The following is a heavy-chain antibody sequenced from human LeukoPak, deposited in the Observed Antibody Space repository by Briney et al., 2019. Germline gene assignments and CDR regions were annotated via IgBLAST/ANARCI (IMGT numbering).Heavy chain of an antibody. CDR3: ARVGEWLFDNDV. D-gene: IGHD3-16*01. CDR1: GGSISSGSYY. V-gene: IGHV4-61*02. Sequence: SETLSLTCTVSGGSISSGSYYWSWIRQPAGTGLEWIGRIYGNGSTNYNPSLKSRVAMSIDTSKMQFSLKLRSVTAADTAVYYCARVGEWLFDNDVWGKGTTVIVSS. CDR2: IYGNGST. J-gene: IGHJ6*04.